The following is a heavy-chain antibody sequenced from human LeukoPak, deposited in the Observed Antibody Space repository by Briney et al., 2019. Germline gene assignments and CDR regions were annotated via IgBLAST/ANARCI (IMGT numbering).Heavy chain of an antibody. D-gene: IGHD6-6*01. Sequence: ASVKVSCKASGYTFTGYYMHWVRQATGQGLEWMGWMNPNSGNTGYAQKFQGRVTMTRNTSISTAYMELSSLRSEDTAVYYCKQLVAGRGYYGMDVWGQGTTVTVSS. J-gene: IGHJ6*02. CDR1: GYTFTGYY. V-gene: IGHV1-8*02. CDR2: MNPNSGNT. CDR3: KQLVAGRGYYGMDV.